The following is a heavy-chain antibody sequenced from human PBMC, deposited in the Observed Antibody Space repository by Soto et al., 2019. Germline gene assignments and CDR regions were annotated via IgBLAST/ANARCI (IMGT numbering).Heavy chain of an antibody. CDR3: AKDIGSLYYGSGSYYDY. V-gene: IGHV3-23*01. D-gene: IGHD3-10*01. Sequence: GGSLRLSCAASGFTFSSYAMSWVRQAPGKGLEWVSAISGSGGSTYYADSVKGRFTISRDNSKNTLYLQMNSLRAEDAAVYYCAKDIGSLYYGSGSYYDYWGQGTLVTVSS. J-gene: IGHJ4*02. CDR2: ISGSGGST. CDR1: GFTFSSYA.